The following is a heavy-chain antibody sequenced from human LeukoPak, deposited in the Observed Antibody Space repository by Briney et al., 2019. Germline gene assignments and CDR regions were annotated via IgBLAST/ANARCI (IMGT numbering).Heavy chain of an antibody. Sequence: GVSLRLSRAASGFAFSSYAMSWVRQAPGKGLESISVISGSGGSTYYADSVKGRFTISRDNSKNTLYLQMNSLRDEDTAVYYCAKGRGQQLVIDSWGQGTLVTVSS. V-gene: IGHV3-23*01. CDR2: ISGSGGST. D-gene: IGHD6-13*01. CDR3: AKGRGQQLVIDS. CDR1: GFAFSSYA. J-gene: IGHJ4*02.